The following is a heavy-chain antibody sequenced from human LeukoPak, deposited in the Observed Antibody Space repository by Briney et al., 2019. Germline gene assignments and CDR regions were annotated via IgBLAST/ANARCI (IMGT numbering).Heavy chain of an antibody. J-gene: IGHJ4*02. CDR1: GFTFSSYG. V-gene: IGHV3-30*18. D-gene: IGHD2-15*01. CDR3: AKDRGYCSGGSCLYFDY. CDR2: ISYDGSNT. Sequence: GGSLRLSCGASGFTFSSYGMHWVRQAPGKGLEWVAVISYDGSNTYYADSVKGRFTISRDTSKNTLYLQMNSLRAEDTAVYYCAKDRGYCSGGSCLYFDYWGQGTLVTVSS.